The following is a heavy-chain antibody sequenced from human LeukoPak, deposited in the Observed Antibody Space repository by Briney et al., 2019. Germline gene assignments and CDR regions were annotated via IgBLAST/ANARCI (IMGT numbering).Heavy chain of an antibody. CDR3: AKASEYNYGLDY. CDR1: RFSFDDYA. Sequence: PGRSLRLSCAASRFSFDDYAMHWVRQVPGKGLEWVSGITWNSGSSGYADSVKGRFTISRDNAKSSLYLQMNSLRADDMALYYCAKASEYNYGLDYWGQGTLVTVSS. CDR2: ITWNSGSS. D-gene: IGHD5-18*01. V-gene: IGHV3-9*03. J-gene: IGHJ4*02.